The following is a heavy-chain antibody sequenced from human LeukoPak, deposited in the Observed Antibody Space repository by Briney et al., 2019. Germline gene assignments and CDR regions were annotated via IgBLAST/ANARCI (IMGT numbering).Heavy chain of an antibody. CDR1: GGTFSSYA. D-gene: IGHD6-13*01. Sequence: APVKVSCKASGGTFSSYAISWVRQAPGQGLEWMGGIIPIFGTANYAQKFQGRVTITADESTSTAYMELSSLRSEDTAVYYCARESIGLIAAAGIGTFDYWGQGTLVTVSS. J-gene: IGHJ4*02. CDR3: ARESIGLIAAAGIGTFDY. CDR2: IIPIFGTA. V-gene: IGHV1-69*13.